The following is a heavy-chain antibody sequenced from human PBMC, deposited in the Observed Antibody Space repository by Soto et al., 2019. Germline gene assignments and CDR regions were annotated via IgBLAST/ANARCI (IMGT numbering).Heavy chain of an antibody. CDR3: ARHNGPLYVGYYYDMDV. CDR2: IYYSGYT. V-gene: IGHV4-39*01. J-gene: IGHJ6*02. Sequence: QLPLQESGPGLVKPSETLSLTCTVSGGSISSSSYYWGWIRQPPGKELEWIGSIYYSGYTYYNPSLNSRVSISVATAKTHFSLKLSSVTAADTAVYYCARHNGPLYVGYYYDMDVWGQGTTVTVSS. D-gene: IGHD3-16*01. CDR1: GGSISSSSYY.